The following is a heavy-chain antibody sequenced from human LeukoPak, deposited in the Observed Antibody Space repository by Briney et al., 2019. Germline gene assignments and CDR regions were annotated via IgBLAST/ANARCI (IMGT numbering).Heavy chain of an antibody. D-gene: IGHD2-2*01. J-gene: IGHJ2*01. CDR3: AKAKASIVVVPAAT. CDR2: ISYDGSNK. Sequence: GGSLRLSCAASGFTFSSYGMHWVRQAPGKGLEWVAIISYDGSNKYYADSVKGRFTISRDNSKSTLYLQMNSLRTEDTAVYYCAKAKASIVVVPAATWGRGTLVTVSS. V-gene: IGHV3-30*18. CDR1: GFTFSSYG.